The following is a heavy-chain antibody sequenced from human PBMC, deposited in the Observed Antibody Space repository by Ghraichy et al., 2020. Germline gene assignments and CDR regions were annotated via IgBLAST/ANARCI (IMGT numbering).Heavy chain of an antibody. CDR3: ANDLSGRYDF. Sequence: GGSLRLSCAASGCTFSNYWMHWVRQVPGKGLVWVARTNEYGTFVNYADSVKGRFTISRDNAKDTLYLQMNGLTAEDAAVYYCANDLSGRYDFWGPGTLVTVSS. CDR2: TNEYGTFV. J-gene: IGHJ4*02. D-gene: IGHD1-26*01. CDR1: GCTFSNYW. V-gene: IGHV3-74*01.